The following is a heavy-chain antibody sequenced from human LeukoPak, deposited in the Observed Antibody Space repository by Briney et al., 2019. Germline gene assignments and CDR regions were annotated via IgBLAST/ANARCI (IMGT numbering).Heavy chain of an antibody. CDR3: ARVPQFDYYYYGMDV. V-gene: IGHV1-69*13. J-gene: IGHJ6*02. Sequence: ASVKVSCKASGGTFSSYAISWVRQAPGQGLEWMGGIIPIFGTANYAQKFQGRVTITADESTGTAYMELSSLRSEDTAVYYCARVPQFDYYYYGMDVWGQGTTVTVSS. D-gene: IGHD3-10*01. CDR2: IIPIFGTA. CDR1: GGTFSSYA.